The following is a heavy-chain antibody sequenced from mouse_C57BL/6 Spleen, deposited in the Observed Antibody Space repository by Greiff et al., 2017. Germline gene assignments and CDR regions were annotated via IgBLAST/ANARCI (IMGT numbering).Heavy chain of an antibody. D-gene: IGHD1-1*01. CDR2: LNPSSGST. CDR3: ARMGHGGGVDY. CDR1: GYTFTSYT. J-gene: IGHJ2*01. Sequence: QVQLMQSGAELARPGASVKMSCKASGYTFTSYTMHWVHQRPGQGLEWIGYLNPSSGSTKYNQPVKDKATLTADKSSSTAYMQLSSLTTAASAVYYGARMGHGGGVDYWGQGTTRTDSS. V-gene: IGHV1-4*01.